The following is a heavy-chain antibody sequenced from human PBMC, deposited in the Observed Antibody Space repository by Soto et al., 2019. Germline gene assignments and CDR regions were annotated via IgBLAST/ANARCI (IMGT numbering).Heavy chain of an antibody. CDR1: GVTLRIYR. CDR2: ISSSSSYI. Sequence: XGVLILSHTASGVTLRIYRINCVHQAPGKGLEWVSSISSSSSYIYYADSVKGRFTISRDNTKNSLYLQMNSLRAEDTAVYYCAREGRRLAAGWFDHWGQGTLVTVSS. D-gene: IGHD3-10*01. V-gene: IGHV3-21*01. J-gene: IGHJ5*02. CDR3: AREGRRLAAGWFDH.